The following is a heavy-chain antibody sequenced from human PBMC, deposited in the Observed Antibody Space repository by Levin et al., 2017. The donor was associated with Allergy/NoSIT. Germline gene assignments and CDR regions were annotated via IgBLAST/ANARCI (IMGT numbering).Heavy chain of an antibody. V-gene: IGHV4-59*01. CDR3: ARILGGYGDIVPSSYFYGMDV. D-gene: IGHD2-2*01. CDR2: VYYSGTA. CDR1: GASINNYY. Sequence: PSETLSLTCTVSGASINNYYWSWIRQPPGKGLEWIGYVYYSGTANYNPSLHSRLSMSVDTSKSQFSLELNSVTAADTAVYYCARILGGYGDIVPSSYFYGMDVWGQGTTVTVSS. J-gene: IGHJ6*02.